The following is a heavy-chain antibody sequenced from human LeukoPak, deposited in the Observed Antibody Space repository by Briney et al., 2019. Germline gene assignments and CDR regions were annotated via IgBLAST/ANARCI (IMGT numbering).Heavy chain of an antibody. D-gene: IGHD2-2*01. J-gene: IGHJ5*02. CDR1: GDSVTNYY. Sequence: SETLSLTCSVSGDSVTNYYWSWIRQPPGKGLEYIGYIFYRGNSNYSPSLKSRLTMSVDTSRNQLSLKLSSVTAADTAVYYCARGTFGPAAFNWFDPWGQGTLVTVSS. V-gene: IGHV4-59*02. CDR3: ARGTFGPAAFNWFDP. CDR2: IFYRGNS.